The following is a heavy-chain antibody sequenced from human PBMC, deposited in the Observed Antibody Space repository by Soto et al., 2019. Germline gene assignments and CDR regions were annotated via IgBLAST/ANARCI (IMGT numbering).Heavy chain of an antibody. J-gene: IGHJ4*02. V-gene: IGHV4-34*01. D-gene: IGHD3-10*01. CDR1: GGSFSGYY. CDR3: ERGAYGSGSYYNSYNDY. Sequence: QVQLQQWGAGLLKPSETLSLTCAVYGGSFSGYYWSWIRQPPGKGLEWIGEINHSGSTNYNPSLKSRVTISVDTAKNQFSLKLSSVTAADTAVYYCERGAYGSGSYYNSYNDYWGQGTLVTVSS. CDR2: INHSGST.